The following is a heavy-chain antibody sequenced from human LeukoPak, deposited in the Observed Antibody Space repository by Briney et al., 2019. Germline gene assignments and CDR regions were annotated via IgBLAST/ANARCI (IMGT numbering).Heavy chain of an antibody. Sequence: GGSLRLSCAASKFAFSSYAMSWVRQTPGKGLELVANINIDGSQRYHADSVEGRFTISRDNVKNTLYLQMSSLRVEDTAVYYCARDPGWGALDYWGQGALVIVSS. CDR1: KFAFSSYA. CDR3: ARDPGWGALDY. J-gene: IGHJ4*02. CDR2: INIDGSQR. V-gene: IGHV3-7*03. D-gene: IGHD3-16*01.